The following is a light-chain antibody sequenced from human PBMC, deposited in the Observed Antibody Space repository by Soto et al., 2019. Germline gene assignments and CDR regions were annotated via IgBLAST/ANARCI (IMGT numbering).Light chain of an antibody. CDR1: QSLSSTH. Sequence: ELVLTQSPGTLSLSPGEGATLSCRASQSLSSTHLAWYQQKPGQAPRLLIYGASSRATGIPDRFSGSGSGTDSTLTISRLEPEDFAVYYCQQYGSLITFGGGTKWIS. J-gene: IGKJ4*01. CDR2: GAS. CDR3: QQYGSLIT. V-gene: IGKV3-20*01.